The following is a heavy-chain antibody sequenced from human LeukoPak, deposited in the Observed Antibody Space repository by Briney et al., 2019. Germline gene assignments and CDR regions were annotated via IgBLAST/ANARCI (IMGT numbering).Heavy chain of an antibody. V-gene: IGHV3-33*01. D-gene: IGHD6-13*01. Sequence: GGSLRLSCAASGFTFSTYGMHWVRQAPGKGLEWVAGIWYDGSNQYYVDSVKGRFTISRDKSKNTLYLQMNSLRAEDTAVYYCARVTTYSSSWFGDFDSWGQGTLVTVSS. CDR1: GFTFSTYG. CDR3: ARVTTYSSSWFGDFDS. CDR2: IWYDGSNQ. J-gene: IGHJ4*02.